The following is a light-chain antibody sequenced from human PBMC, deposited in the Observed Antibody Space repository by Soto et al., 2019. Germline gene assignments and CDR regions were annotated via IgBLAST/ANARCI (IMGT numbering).Light chain of an antibody. CDR2: AAS. V-gene: IGKV1-39*01. CDR1: QSISSY. CDR3: QQSYSTPIT. Sequence: DIQMTQSPSSLSASVGDRVTITCRASQSISSYLNWYQQKPGKAPKLLIYAASSLQSGVPSRFSGSGSGTDFTLNISSLQPEDFATYYCQQSYSTPITLGGGTKVDIK. J-gene: IGKJ4*01.